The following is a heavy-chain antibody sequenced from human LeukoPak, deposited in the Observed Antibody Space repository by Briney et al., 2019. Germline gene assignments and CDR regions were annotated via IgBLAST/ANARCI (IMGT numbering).Heavy chain of an antibody. J-gene: IGHJ6*02. CDR2: IYYSGST. Sequence: NPSETLSLTCTVSGGSISSYYWSWIRQPPGKGLEWIGYIYYSGSTNYNPSLKSRVTISVDTSKNQFSLKLSSVTAADTAVYYCARHPYSSGWEYVDGMDVWGQGTTVTVSS. CDR1: GGSISSYY. D-gene: IGHD6-19*01. CDR3: ARHPYSSGWEYVDGMDV. V-gene: IGHV4-59*08.